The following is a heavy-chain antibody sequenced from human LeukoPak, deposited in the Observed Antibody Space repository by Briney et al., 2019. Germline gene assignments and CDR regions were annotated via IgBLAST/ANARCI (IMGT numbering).Heavy chain of an antibody. Sequence: GGSLRLSCAASGFNFDDYVMSWVGQAPGKGLEWVSGINWNGGSRGYADSVKGRFTISRDNAKNSLYLQMNSLRAEDTALYYCARSRHSYDSSGFPHYWGQGTLVTVSS. CDR2: INWNGGSR. CDR1: GFNFDDYV. J-gene: IGHJ4*02. D-gene: IGHD3-22*01. V-gene: IGHV3-20*04. CDR3: ARSRHSYDSSGFPHY.